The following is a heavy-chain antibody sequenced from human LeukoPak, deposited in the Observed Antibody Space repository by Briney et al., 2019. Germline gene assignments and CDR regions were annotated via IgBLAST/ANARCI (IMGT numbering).Heavy chain of an antibody. CDR1: GGSISTYY. CDR3: ARVLRSGRRAYFDY. D-gene: IGHD5-12*01. Sequence: SETLSLTCTVSGGSISTYYWSWIRQPPGKGLELIGYIYYSGSTNYNPSLKSRVTMSVDTSENQFSLKLSSVTATDTAVYYCARVLRSGRRAYFDYWGQGTLVTVSS. CDR2: IYYSGST. J-gene: IGHJ4*02. V-gene: IGHV4-59*01.